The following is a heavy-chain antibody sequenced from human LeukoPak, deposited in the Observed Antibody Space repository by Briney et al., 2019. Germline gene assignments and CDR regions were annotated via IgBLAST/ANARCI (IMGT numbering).Heavy chain of an antibody. CDR2: VSGGYRVSFTSGSGGST. CDR3: AKATLTGYSSSWYSPYYFDY. Sequence: PGGSLRLSCAASGFTFDDYAMHWVRQAPGKGLEWVSAVSGGYRVSFTSGSGGSTYYADSVKGRFTISRDNSKNTLYLQMNSLRAEDTAVYYCAKATLTGYSSSWYSPYYFDYWGQGTLVTVSS. V-gene: IGHV3-23*01. D-gene: IGHD6-13*01. J-gene: IGHJ4*02. CDR1: GFTFDDYA.